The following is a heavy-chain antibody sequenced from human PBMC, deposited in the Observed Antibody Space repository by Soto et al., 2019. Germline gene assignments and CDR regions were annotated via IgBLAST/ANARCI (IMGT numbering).Heavy chain of an antibody. Sequence: HPGGSLRLSCAASGLTFSSYSMNWVRQAPGKGLEWVSYISSSSSTIYYADSVKGRFTISRDNAKNSLYLQMNSLRAEDTAVYYCARDKTVTTRGYYYYYMDVWGKGTTVTVSS. CDR2: ISSSSSTI. J-gene: IGHJ6*03. D-gene: IGHD4-17*01. V-gene: IGHV3-48*01. CDR3: ARDKTVTTRGYYYYYMDV. CDR1: GLTFSSYS.